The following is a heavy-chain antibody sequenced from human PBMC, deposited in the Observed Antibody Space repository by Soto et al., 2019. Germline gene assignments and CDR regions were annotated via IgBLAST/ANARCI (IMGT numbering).Heavy chain of an antibody. CDR1: GGTFSSYS. CDR3: AGGGVIYSGYYYYGMGV. Sequence: SVKVSCNASGGTFSSYSISWVRQAPGQGLEWMGGIIPIFGTANYAQKFQGRVTITADESTSTAYMELSSLRSEDTAVYYCAGGGVIYSGYYYYGMGVWGQGTTVTVSS. D-gene: IGHD2-15*01. V-gene: IGHV1-69*13. CDR2: IIPIFGTA. J-gene: IGHJ6*02.